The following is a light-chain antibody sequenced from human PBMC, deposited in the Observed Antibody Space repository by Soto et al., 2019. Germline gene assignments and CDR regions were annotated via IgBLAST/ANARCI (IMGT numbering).Light chain of an antibody. CDR2: GAS. Sequence: IVMTQSPATLSVSPGERATLSCRPSQSVSSNLAWYQQKPGQAPRLLIYGASTRATGIPARFSGSGSGTEFTLTISSLQSEDFAVYYCQHYNNWPPWTFGQGTKVEIK. CDR3: QHYNNWPPWT. CDR1: QSVSSN. V-gene: IGKV3-15*01. J-gene: IGKJ1*01.